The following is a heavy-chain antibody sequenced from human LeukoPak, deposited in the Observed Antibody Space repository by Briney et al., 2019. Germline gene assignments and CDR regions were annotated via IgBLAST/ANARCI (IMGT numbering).Heavy chain of an antibody. CDR1: GGSFSGYY. V-gene: IGHV4-34*01. Sequence: SETLSLTCAVYGGSFSGYYWSWIRQPPGKGLEWIGEINHSGSTNYNPSLKSRVTISVDTSKNQFSLKLSSVTAADTAVYYCARVPDPDYYGSGSYGAFDIWGQGTMVTVSS. CDR2: INHSGST. CDR3: ARVPDPDYYGSGSYGAFDI. D-gene: IGHD3-10*01. J-gene: IGHJ3*02.